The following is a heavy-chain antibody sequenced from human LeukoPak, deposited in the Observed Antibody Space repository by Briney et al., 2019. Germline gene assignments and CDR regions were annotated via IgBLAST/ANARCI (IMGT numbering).Heavy chain of an antibody. CDR3: ARAPYGSGTYWYFDL. CDR2: ITSSSSYSSYI. J-gene: IGHJ2*01. D-gene: IGHD3-10*01. CDR1: GFTFSSYN. Sequence: PGGSLRLSCAASGFTFSSYNMNWVRQAPGKGLEWVSSITSSSSYSSYIYYPDSVRGRFTISRDNAKNSLYLQMNSLRAEDTAVYYCARAPYGSGTYWYFDLWGRGTLVTASS. V-gene: IGHV3-21*01.